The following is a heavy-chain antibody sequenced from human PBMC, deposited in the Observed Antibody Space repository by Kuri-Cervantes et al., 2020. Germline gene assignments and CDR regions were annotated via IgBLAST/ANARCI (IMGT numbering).Heavy chain of an antibody. CDR2: IWYDGSNK. D-gene: IGHD3-10*01. J-gene: IGHJ6*02. CDR3: SRGMRLWFGELLPFYGMDV. Sequence: GGSLRLSCAASRLTFSSYGMHWVRQAPGKGLEWVAVIWYDGSNKYYADSVKGRFTISRDNSKNTLYLQMNSLRAEDTAVYYFSRGMRLWFGELLPFYGMDVWGQGGTVTVSS. V-gene: IGHV3-33*08. CDR1: RLTFSSYG.